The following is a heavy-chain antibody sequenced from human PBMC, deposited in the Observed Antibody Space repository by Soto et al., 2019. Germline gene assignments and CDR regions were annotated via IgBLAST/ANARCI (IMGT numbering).Heavy chain of an antibody. V-gene: IGHV1-18*01. J-gene: IGHJ5*02. Sequence: ASVTVSCQASGYTFTSYGIIWVRQAPGQGLEWMGWISAYNGNTNYAQKLQGRVTMTTDTSTSTAYMELRSLRSDDTAVYYCARRSYSSSWYWFDPWGQGTLVTVSS. D-gene: IGHD6-13*01. CDR1: GYTFTSYG. CDR3: ARRSYSSSWYWFDP. CDR2: ISAYNGNT.